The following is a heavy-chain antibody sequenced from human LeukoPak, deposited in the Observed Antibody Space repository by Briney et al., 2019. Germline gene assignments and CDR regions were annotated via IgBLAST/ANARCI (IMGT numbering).Heavy chain of an antibody. CDR1: GFTFSSYG. CDR3: AKVNCSGTSCYSDAFDI. D-gene: IGHD2-2*01. J-gene: IGHJ3*02. V-gene: IGHV3-30*18. CDR2: ISYDGSNK. Sequence: GGSLRLSCAASGFTFSSYGMHWVRQAPGKGLEWVAVISYDGSNKYYADSVKGRFTISRDNSKNTLYLQMNSLRAEDTAVYYCAKVNCSGTSCYSDAFDIWGQGTMVTVSS.